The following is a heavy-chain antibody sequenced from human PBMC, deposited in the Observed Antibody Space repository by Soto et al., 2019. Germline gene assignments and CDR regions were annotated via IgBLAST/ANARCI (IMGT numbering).Heavy chain of an antibody. CDR2: ISYDGSNK. V-gene: IGHV3-30*18. CDR3: AKGRSDFWSGYWRVRYYFDY. CDR1: GFTFSSYG. D-gene: IGHD3-3*01. J-gene: IGHJ4*02. Sequence: QVQLVESGGGVVQPGRSLRLSCAASGFTFSSYGMHWVRQAPGKGLEWVAVISYDGSNKYYADSVKGRFTISRDTSKNLLYLQMNRRRAEDTAVYYCAKGRSDFWSGYWRVRYYFDYWGQGPLVTVSS.